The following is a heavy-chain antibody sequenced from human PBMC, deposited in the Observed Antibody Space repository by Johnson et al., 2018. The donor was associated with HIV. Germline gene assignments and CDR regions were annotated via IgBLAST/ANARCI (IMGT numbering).Heavy chain of an antibody. D-gene: IGHD3-16*02. Sequence: QVQLVESGGGVVQPGRSLRLSCAASGFTFSSYAMHWVRQAPGKGLEWVAVISYDGSNKYYADSVKGRFTISRDNSKNTLYLQMNSLRAEDTAGYYCARESIEGLSDAFDIWGQGTMVTVSS. J-gene: IGHJ3*02. CDR2: ISYDGSNK. V-gene: IGHV3-30*04. CDR1: GFTFSSYA. CDR3: ARESIEGLSDAFDI.